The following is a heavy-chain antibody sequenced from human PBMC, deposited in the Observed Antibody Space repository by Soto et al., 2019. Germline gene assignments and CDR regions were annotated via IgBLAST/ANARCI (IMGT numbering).Heavy chain of an antibody. CDR1: GGIFSSYS. CDR2: IIPIFGTA. V-gene: IGHV1-69*13. CDR3: ARDGGRHSGGIDY. Sequence: SMKVSCKASGGIFSSYSINWVRQAPGQGLEWMGEIIPIFGTANYAQKFQGRVTITADESTSTAYMELSSLRSEDTAVYYCARDGGRHSGGIDYWGQGTLVTVSS. J-gene: IGHJ4*02. D-gene: IGHD1-26*01.